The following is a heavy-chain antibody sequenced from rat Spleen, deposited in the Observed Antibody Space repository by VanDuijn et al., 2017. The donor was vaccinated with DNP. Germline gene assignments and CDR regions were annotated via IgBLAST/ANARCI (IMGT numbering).Heavy chain of an antibody. CDR2: IRYDGGST. D-gene: IGHD1-2*01. CDR3: ARHGYSSYIYYAMDA. V-gene: IGHV5-22*01. Sequence: EVQLVESGGGFVQPGRSLKLSCAASGFTFSDYYMAWVRQAPTKGLEWVAYIRYDGGSTYYGDSVKGRFTISRDNAKSTLYLQMHSLRSEDTATYYCARHGYSSYIYYAMDAWGQGTSVTVSS. CDR1: GFTFSDYY. J-gene: IGHJ4*01.